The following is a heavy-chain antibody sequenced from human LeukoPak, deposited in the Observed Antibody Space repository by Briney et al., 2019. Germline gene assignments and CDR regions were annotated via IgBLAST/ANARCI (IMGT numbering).Heavy chain of an antibody. CDR1: GGSISSYY. Sequence: SETLSLTCTVSGGSISSYYWSWIRQPPGKGLEWIGYIYYSGSTNYNPSLKSRVTISVDTSKNLFSLKLSSVTAADTAVYYCARDNGPGYCSSTSCYASYYYMDVWGKGTTVTISS. D-gene: IGHD2-2*01. CDR3: ARDNGPGYCSSTSCYASYYYMDV. J-gene: IGHJ6*03. V-gene: IGHV4-59*12. CDR2: IYYSGST.